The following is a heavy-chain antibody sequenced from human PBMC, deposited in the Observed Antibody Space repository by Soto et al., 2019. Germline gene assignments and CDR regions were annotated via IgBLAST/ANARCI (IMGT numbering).Heavy chain of an antibody. CDR1: GGSISSYY. V-gene: IGHV4-59*08. Sequence: PSETLSLTCTVSGGSISSYYWSWIRQPPGKGLEWIGYIYYSGSTNYNPSLKSRVTISVDTSKNQFSLKLSSVTAADTAVYYCARHLTRRFYPWGQGTLVTSPQ. CDR2: IYYSGST. J-gene: IGHJ5*02. CDR3: ARHLTRRFYP. D-gene: IGHD3-10*01.